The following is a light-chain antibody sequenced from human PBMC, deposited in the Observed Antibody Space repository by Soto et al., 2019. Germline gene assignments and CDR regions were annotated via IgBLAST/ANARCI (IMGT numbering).Light chain of an antibody. CDR1: NSDVGNYNL. V-gene: IGLV2-23*01. CDR3: FSYANSRTWGSV. CDR2: EGS. J-gene: IGLJ1*01. Sequence: QSVLTQPASVSGSPGQSITISCTGANSDVGNYNLVSWYQQHPDRAPKLIIYEGSKRPSGVSDRFSGSKSGNTVSLTISGLQAEDEADSYCFSYANSRTWGSVFGTGTKLTVL.